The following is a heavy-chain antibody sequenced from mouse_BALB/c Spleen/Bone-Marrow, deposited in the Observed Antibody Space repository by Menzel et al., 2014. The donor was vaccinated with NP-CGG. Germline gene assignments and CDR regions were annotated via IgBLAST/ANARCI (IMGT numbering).Heavy chain of an antibody. V-gene: IGHV14-3*02. J-gene: IGHJ4*01. D-gene: IGHD4-1*01. CDR2: IDPANGNT. CDR1: GFNIKDTY. Sequence: EVQLVESGAELVKPGASVKLSCTASGFNIKDTYMHWVKQRPEQGLEWIGRIDPANGNTKYDPKFQGKATITADTSSNTAYLQLSSLTSEDTAVYYCARWEYCAMDYWGQGASVTVSS. CDR3: ARWEYCAMDY.